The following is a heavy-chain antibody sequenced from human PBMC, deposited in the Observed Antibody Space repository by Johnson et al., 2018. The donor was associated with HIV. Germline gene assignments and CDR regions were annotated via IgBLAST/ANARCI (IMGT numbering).Heavy chain of an antibody. D-gene: IGHD5-18*01. J-gene: IGHJ3*02. CDR2: IKQDGSEK. CDR3: AKDMGVDTAMNPWAFDI. Sequence: EQLEESGGGLVQPGRSLKLSCAASGFTFDDYAMPWVRQTPGKGLEWVANIKQDGSEKYYVDSVKGRFTISRENAKNSLYLQMNSLRAEDTAVYYCAKDMGVDTAMNPWAFDIWGQGTMVTVSS. CDR1: GFTFDDYA. V-gene: IGHV3-7*01.